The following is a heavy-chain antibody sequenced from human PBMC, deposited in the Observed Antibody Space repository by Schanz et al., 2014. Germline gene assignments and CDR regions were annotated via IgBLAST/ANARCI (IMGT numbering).Heavy chain of an antibody. CDR2: ISYGGLS. Sequence: QVQLQESGPGLVKPSETLSLTCTVSGGSVSTYKWGWIRQPPGKGLEYIGLISYGGLSDYNPSLKSRVTISLDTSKNQVSLTLNSVTAADTAVYYCAREWSSFDYWGQGALVSVSS. CDR3: AREWSSFDY. D-gene: IGHD3-10*01. CDR1: GGSVSTYK. J-gene: IGHJ4*02. V-gene: IGHV4-59*02.